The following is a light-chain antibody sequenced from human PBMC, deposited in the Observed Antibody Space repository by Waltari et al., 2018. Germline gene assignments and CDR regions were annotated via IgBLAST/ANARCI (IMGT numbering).Light chain of an antibody. CDR1: QSVSRY. J-gene: IGKJ1*01. V-gene: IGKV3-20*01. CDR3: QQHVRLPGT. Sequence: EIVLTQSSGTLSLFPGERATPSCRASQSVSRYLVWYQQKPGQAPRLLIYGASSRATGIPDRFSGSGSGTDFSLTISRLEPEDFAVYYCQQHVRLPGTFGQGTKVEIK. CDR2: GAS.